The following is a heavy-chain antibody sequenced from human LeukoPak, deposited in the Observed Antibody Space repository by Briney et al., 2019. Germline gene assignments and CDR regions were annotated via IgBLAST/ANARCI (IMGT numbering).Heavy chain of an antibody. CDR3: VNHYGPGPV. CDR2: IHPNSGDT. CDR1: GYTFTDHH. D-gene: IGHD3-10*01. Sequence: ASVKVSCKGSGYTFTDHHVHWARQAPGQGLEWMGRIHPNSGDTDYSQKFQGRATITRDTSITTAYMELTGLKSDDTAVYYCVNHYGPGPVWGQGTLVTVS. J-gene: IGHJ4*02. V-gene: IGHV1-2*06.